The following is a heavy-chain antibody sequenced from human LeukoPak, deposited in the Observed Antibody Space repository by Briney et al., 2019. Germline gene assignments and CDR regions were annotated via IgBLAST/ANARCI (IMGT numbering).Heavy chain of an antibody. CDR2: INHSGST. CDR3: VRLSRSIAAAGTENSAVVYFDY. CDR1: GGSFSGYY. J-gene: IGHJ4*02. V-gene: IGHV4-34*01. Sequence: SETLSLTCAVYGGSFSGYYWSWIRQPPGKGLEWIGEINHSGSTNYNPSLKSRVTISVDTSKNQFSLKLSSVTAADTAVYYCVRLSRSIAAAGTENSAVVYFDYWGQGTLVTVSS. D-gene: IGHD6-13*01.